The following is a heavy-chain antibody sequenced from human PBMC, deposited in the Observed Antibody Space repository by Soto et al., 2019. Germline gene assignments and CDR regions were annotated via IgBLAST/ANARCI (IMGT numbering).Heavy chain of an antibody. CDR1: GFTFSSYT. D-gene: IGHD5-12*01. CDR3: AKGGTYHIGDFDS. CDR2: IGARGSDT. Sequence: AGGSLRLSCAASGFTFSSYTMSWVRQAPGKGLEWVSGIGARGSDTYFPDSVKGRFTISRDNAMDMVYLQMNSLRAEDTAVYFCAKGGTYHIGDFDSWGQGTLVTVSS. V-gene: IGHV3-23*01. J-gene: IGHJ4*02.